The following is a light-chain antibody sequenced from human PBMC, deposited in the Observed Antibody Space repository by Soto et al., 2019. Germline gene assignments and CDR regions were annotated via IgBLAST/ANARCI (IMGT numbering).Light chain of an antibody. Sequence: EMVLTQSPGTLSLSPGDRATLSCSASQSVSNDYVAWVQQKPGQTPRLLIYDTSTRATGVPTRFSGSRSGAEFTLTINSLQSEDFAVYYCQPYNNWPLTFGGGTKVDIK. V-gene: IGKV3-15*01. J-gene: IGKJ4*01. CDR3: QPYNNWPLT. CDR1: QSVSND. CDR2: DTS.